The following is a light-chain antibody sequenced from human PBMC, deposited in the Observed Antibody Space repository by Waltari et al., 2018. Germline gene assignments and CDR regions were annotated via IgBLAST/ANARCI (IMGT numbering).Light chain of an antibody. CDR3: QTWGTGIWV. J-gene: IGLJ3*02. CDR2: VNSDGSH. CDR1: SGHSTYA. Sequence: QLLLTQSPSASASLGASVKLTCTLSSGHSTYAIAWHQQHPEKGPRYLMMVNSDGSHSKGDGIPDRFSGSSSGAERYLTISSLQSEDEADYYCQTWGTGIWVFGGGTKLTVL. V-gene: IGLV4-69*01.